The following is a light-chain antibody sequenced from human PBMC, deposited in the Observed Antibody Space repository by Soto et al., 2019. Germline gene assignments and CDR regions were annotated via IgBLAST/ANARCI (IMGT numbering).Light chain of an antibody. CDR2: AAS. CDR3: LQNYNYPLT. V-gene: IGKV1-6*01. J-gene: IGKJ4*01. Sequence: AIQMTQSPASLSASVGDRATITCRASQSIRHYLGWYQQKPGKAPKLLIYAASSLQTGVPSRFSGSGSGTDFTLTISSLQPEDFATYYCLQNYNYPLTFGGGTKVEIK. CDR1: QSIRHY.